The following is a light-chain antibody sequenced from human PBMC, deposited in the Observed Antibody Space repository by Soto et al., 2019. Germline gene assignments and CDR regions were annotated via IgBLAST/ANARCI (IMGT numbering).Light chain of an antibody. CDR3: TSYAGNNIFV. CDR2: DVN. CDR1: SSDVGAFDY. V-gene: IGLV2-8*01. J-gene: IGLJ1*01. Sequence: QSVLTQPPSASGSPGQSVTISCTGTSSDVGAFDYVSWYQQYPGEAPKLLIYDVNKRPSGVPDRFSGSKSDNTASLTVSGLQAEDEADFYCTSYAGNNIFVFGNGTTVTVL.